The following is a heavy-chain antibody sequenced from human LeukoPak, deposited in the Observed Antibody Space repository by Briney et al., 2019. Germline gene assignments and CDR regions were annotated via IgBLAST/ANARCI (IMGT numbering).Heavy chain of an antibody. CDR3: ARTYYYDSSGYLG. J-gene: IGHJ4*02. CDR2: ISSSGSTI. Sequence: PGGSLRLSCAASGFTFSDYYMSWIRQAPGKGLEWVSYISSSGSTIYYADSVKGRFTISRDNAKNSLYLQMSSLRAEDTAVYHCARTYYYDSSGYLGWGQGTLVTVSS. D-gene: IGHD3-22*01. V-gene: IGHV3-11*01. CDR1: GFTFSDYY.